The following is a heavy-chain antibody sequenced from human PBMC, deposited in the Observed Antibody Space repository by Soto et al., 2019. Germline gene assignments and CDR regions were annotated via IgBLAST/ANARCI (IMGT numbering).Heavy chain of an antibody. J-gene: IGHJ5*02. Sequence: QVQLVQSGAEVKKPGSSVKVSSKASGSTFSSYTISWVRQAPGHGLEWMGRIIPILGIANYAQKFQGRVTITADKSTSTAHMELSSLRSEDTAVYYCARSLHHHLITMVRGESFAFDPWGQGTLVTVSS. V-gene: IGHV1-69*02. CDR3: ARSLHHHLITMVRGESFAFDP. CDR1: GSTFSSYT. CDR2: IIPILGIA. D-gene: IGHD3-10*01.